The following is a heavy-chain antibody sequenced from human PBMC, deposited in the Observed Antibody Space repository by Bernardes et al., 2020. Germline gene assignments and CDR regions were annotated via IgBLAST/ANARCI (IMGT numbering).Heavy chain of an antibody. J-gene: IGHJ4*02. CDR1: GYNFPSYW. D-gene: IGHD4-17*01. Sequence: GESLKISCKGSGYNFPSYWLGWVHQMPGKGLEWVGIIYPSDSDTRYSPSFQGQVTISADKSIGTAYLQWSSLKASDSAMYYCARGHDYGDYFYGYWGQGTLVTVAS. V-gene: IGHV5-51*07. CDR2: IYPSDSDT. CDR3: ARGHDYGDYFYGY.